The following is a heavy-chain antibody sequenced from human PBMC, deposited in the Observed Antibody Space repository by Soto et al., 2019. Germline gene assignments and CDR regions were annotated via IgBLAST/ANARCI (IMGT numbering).Heavy chain of an antibody. CDR2: IYYSGST. D-gene: IGHD3-3*01. CDR3: AKDRLWFLVNHQGSHGMDV. Sequence: SETPSLTCTVSGGSISSGGYYWSWIRQHPGKGLEWIGYIYYSGSTYYNPSLKSRVTISVDTSKNQFSLKLSSVTAAGTAVYYCAKDRLWFLVNHQGSHGMDVWGQGTTVTVSS. J-gene: IGHJ6*02. V-gene: IGHV4-31*03. CDR1: GGSISSGGYY.